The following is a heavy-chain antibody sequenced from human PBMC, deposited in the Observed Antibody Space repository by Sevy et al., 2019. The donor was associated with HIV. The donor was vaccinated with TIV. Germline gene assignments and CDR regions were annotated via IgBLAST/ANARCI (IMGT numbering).Heavy chain of an antibody. D-gene: IGHD2-8*01. CDR1: GFAFYESS. CDR2: LSSGRGKI. CDR3: AREGCSRPHDY. J-gene: IGHJ4*02. Sequence: GGSLRLSCAASGFAFYESSMSWIRQAPGKGLEWVATLSSGRGKINYADSVKGRFTISRDNSKNSFYLQMDNLRVEDTALYYCAREGCSRPHDYWGQGTRVTVSS. V-gene: IGHV3-23*01.